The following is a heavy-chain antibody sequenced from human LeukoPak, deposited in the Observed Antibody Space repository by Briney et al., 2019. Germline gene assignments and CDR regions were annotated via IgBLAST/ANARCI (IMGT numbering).Heavy chain of an antibody. Sequence: GASVKVSCKTSGYTFTGYYMHWVRQAPGQGLEWMGWINPNSGGTSYAQKFQSRVTMTRDTSISTAYMELSRLRSDDMAVYYCARGSYYFDSSGYYDCWGQGTLVTVSS. CDR3: ARGSYYFDSSGYYDC. J-gene: IGHJ4*02. D-gene: IGHD3-22*01. CDR1: GYTFTGYY. CDR2: INPNSGGT. V-gene: IGHV1-2*02.